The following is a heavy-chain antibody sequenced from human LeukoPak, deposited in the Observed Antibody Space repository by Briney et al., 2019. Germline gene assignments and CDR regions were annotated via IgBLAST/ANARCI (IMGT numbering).Heavy chain of an antibody. CDR3: ARGAPTTRIGAGRFDY. CDR1: GYSLTNYY. J-gene: IGHJ4*02. D-gene: IGHD5-12*01. V-gene: IGHV1-46*01. Sequence: ASVKVSCKAFGYSLTNYYVHCMRQAPGQGLEWMGEINPSGGSTSYAQKFQGRITVTRDTYTNTVYMDLSSLRSEDTATYYCARGAPTTRIGAGRFDYWGQGSLLTVAS. CDR2: INPSGGST.